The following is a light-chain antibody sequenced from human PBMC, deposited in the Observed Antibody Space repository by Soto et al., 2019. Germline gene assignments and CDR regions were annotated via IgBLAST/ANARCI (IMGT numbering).Light chain of an antibody. V-gene: IGKV3-15*01. CDR3: QQYNTWSLIT. Sequence: EIVMTQSPATLSVSPGDTATLSCRASQSIGSNVGWYQQKPGQAPRLLIYGASTRATGISARFSGSGSGTEFSLTISSLQSEDLAAYYCQQYNTWSLITFGQGTRLEIK. J-gene: IGKJ5*01. CDR2: GAS. CDR1: QSIGSN.